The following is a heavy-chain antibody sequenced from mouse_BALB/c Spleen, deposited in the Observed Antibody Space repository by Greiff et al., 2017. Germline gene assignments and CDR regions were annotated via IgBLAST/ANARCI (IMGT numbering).Heavy chain of an antibody. Sequence: VQLKESGAELVKPGASVKLSCTASGFNIKDTYMHWVKQRPEQGLEWIGRIDPANGNTKYDPKFQGKATITADTSSNTAYLQLSSLTSEDTAVYYCARYGSEWYFDVWGAGTTVTVSS. J-gene: IGHJ1*01. CDR3: ARYGSEWYFDV. CDR2: IDPANGNT. D-gene: IGHD1-1*01. V-gene: IGHV14-3*02. CDR1: GFNIKDTY.